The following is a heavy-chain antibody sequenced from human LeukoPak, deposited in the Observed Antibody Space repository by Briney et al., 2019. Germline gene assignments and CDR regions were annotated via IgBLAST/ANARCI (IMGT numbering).Heavy chain of an antibody. Sequence: GGSLRLSCAASGFTFSSYWMSWVRQAPGKGLEWVANIKQDGSEKYYVDSVKGRFTISRDNAKNSLYLQMNSLRAEDTAVYYCARLITMIVVVTDANDAFDIWGQGTMVTVSS. V-gene: IGHV3-7*01. D-gene: IGHD3-22*01. CDR3: ARLITMIVVVTDANDAFDI. CDR2: IKQDGSEK. J-gene: IGHJ3*02. CDR1: GFTFSSYW.